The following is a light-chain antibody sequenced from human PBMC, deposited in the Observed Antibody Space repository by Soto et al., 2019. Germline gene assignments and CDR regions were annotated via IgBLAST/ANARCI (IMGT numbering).Light chain of an antibody. J-gene: IGKJ5*01. V-gene: IGKV3-11*01. Sequence: EILLTQSPSTLSLSPVEIATLSFMASQSIRTSLAWYQQKPGQAPRLVIFDASNRANGVPARFGGSGSGTDFTLTINSLEPEDFAVYYCQQRNVWPPITFGQGTRLEIK. CDR1: QSIRTS. CDR3: QQRNVWPPIT. CDR2: DAS.